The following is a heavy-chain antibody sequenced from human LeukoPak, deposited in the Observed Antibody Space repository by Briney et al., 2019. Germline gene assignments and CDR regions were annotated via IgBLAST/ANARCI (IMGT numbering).Heavy chain of an antibody. CDR3: ARSYFSTYFDF. V-gene: IGHV4-39*07. D-gene: IGHD2/OR15-2a*01. Sequence: SETLSLTCTVSGGSISSSSYYWGWIRQPPGKGLKWIGSIYYSGSTYYNPSLKSRITISVDTSKNQFSLKLTSVTAADTAVYYCARSYFSTYFDFWGQGTLLTVSS. J-gene: IGHJ4*02. CDR2: IYYSGST. CDR1: GGSISSSSYY.